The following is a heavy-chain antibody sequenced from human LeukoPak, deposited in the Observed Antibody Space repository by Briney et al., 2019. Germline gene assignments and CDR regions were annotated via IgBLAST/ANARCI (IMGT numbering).Heavy chain of an antibody. J-gene: IGHJ4*02. CDR3: ARAPLVATNYFDY. Sequence: GRSLRLSCAASGFTFSGYGIHWVRQAPGKGLEWVAVISYDGNNKYYADSVKGRFTISRDNSKNTLYLQMNSLRAEDTAVYYCARAPLVATNYFDYWGQGTLVTVSS. CDR2: ISYDGNNK. CDR1: GFTFSGYG. V-gene: IGHV3-30*03. D-gene: IGHD5-12*01.